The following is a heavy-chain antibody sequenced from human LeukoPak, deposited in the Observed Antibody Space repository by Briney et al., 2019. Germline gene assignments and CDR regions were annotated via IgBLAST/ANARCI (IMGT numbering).Heavy chain of an antibody. J-gene: IGHJ6*02. D-gene: IGHD6-13*01. CDR3: ARDRQQLYGMDV. CDR2: ISSSSSYI. Sequence: GGSLRLSCAASGFTFGSYSMNWVRQAPGKGLEWVSSISSSSSYIYYADSVKGRFTISRDNAKNSLYLQMNSLRAEDTAVYYCARDRQQLYGMDVWGQGTTVTVSS. V-gene: IGHV3-21*01. CDR1: GFTFGSYS.